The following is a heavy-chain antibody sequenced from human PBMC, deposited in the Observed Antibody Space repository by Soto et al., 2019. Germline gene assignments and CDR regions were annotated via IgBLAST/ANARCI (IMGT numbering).Heavy chain of an antibody. CDR3: ARTKCSGGSCCSWSLHY. V-gene: IGHV4-31*03. J-gene: IGHJ4*02. CDR1: GGSITTGGYY. D-gene: IGHD2-15*01. Sequence: PSETLSLTCTVSGGSITTGGYYWSWIRQLPGKGLEWIGHRYYSESTYYNPSLKSRVSISLDTSKNQFSLKLSFVTAADTAMYYCARTKCSGGSCCSWSLHYWGQGTTVTVYS. CDR2: RYYSEST.